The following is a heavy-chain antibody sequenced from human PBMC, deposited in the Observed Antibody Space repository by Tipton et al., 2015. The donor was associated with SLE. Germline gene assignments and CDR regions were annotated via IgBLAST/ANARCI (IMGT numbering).Heavy chain of an antibody. CDR1: GYSFTSYW. CDR2: IDPSDSYT. Sequence: QLVQSGAEVKKPGESLRISCKGSGYSFTSYWISWVRQMPGKGLEWMGRIDPSDSYTNYSPSFQGHVTISADKSISTAYLQWSSLKASDTAMYYCARHVRGYTPDWYFDLWGRGTLVTVSS. V-gene: IGHV5-10-1*01. J-gene: IGHJ2*01. CDR3: ARHVRGYTPDWYFDL. D-gene: IGHD3-10*02.